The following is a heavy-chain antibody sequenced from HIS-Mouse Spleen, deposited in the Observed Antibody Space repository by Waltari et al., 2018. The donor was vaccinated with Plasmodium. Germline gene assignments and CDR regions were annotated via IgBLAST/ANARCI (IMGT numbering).Heavy chain of an antibody. CDR1: GGTFSSYA. D-gene: IGHD3-22*01. CDR2: IIPILGIA. Sequence: QVQLVQSGAEVKKPGSSVKVSCKASGGTFSSYAISWLRQPPGTGLEWMGRIIPILGIANYAQKFQGRGTITADKSTSTAYMELSSLRSEDTAVYYCARDHRSRDSSGYADAFDIWGQGTMVTVSS. J-gene: IGHJ3*02. CDR3: ARDHRSRDSSGYADAFDI. V-gene: IGHV1-69*04.